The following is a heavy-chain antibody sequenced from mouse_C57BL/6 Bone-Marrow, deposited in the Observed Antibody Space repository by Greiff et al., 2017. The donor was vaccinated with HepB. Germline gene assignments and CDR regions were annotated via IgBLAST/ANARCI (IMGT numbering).Heavy chain of an antibody. CDR1: GYTFTSYW. D-gene: IGHD1-1*01. CDR2: IDPSDSYT. J-gene: IGHJ1*03. Sequence: QVHVKQPGAELVMPGASVKLSCKASGYTFTSYWMHWVKQRPGQGLEWIGEIDPSDSYTNYNQKFKGKSTLTVDKSSSTAYMQLSSLTSEDSAVYYCARRYYGSSYVEWYFDVWGTGTTVTVSS. CDR3: ARRYYGSSYVEWYFDV. V-gene: IGHV1-69*01.